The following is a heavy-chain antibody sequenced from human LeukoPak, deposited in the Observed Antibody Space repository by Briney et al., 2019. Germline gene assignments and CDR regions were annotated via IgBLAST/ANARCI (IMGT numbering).Heavy chain of an antibody. CDR2: INPDGGDT. V-gene: IGHV1-2*02. CDR3: ARSSGWKYNIDY. J-gene: IGHJ4*02. Sequence: ASVKVSCKASGNSFTGYYIHWVRQAPGQGLEWMGWINPDGGDTNYAQKFQGRVTMTRDTSISTAYMELSRLRFDDTAMYYCARSSGWKYNIDYWGQGTLVTVSS. CDR1: GNSFTGYY. D-gene: IGHD6-19*01.